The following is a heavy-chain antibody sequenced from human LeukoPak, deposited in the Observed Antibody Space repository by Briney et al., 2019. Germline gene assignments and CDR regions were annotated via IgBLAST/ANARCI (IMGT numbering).Heavy chain of an antibody. CDR1: GGSFSAYY. CDR2: VYYTGST. Sequence: PSETQSLTCSVSGGSFSAYYWTWIRQPPGKGLEYIGYVYYTGSTNYNPSLQSRVAISIDTPKNQFSLKLRSVTAADTAVYFCARIDGDLLDSWGQGTLVAVSS. CDR3: ARIDGDLLDS. D-gene: IGHD4-17*01. J-gene: IGHJ4*02. V-gene: IGHV4-59*08.